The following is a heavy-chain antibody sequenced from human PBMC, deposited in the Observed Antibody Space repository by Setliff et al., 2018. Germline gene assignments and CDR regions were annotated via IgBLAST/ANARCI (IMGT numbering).Heavy chain of an antibody. Sequence: PSETLSLTCAVSGGSISSSNWWSWVRQPPGKGLEWIGEIYHSGSTNYNPSLKSRVTISVDKSKNQFSLKLSSVTAADTAVYYCASSSGFYYYDSSGYDYWGQGTPVTVSS. CDR2: IYHSGST. J-gene: IGHJ4*02. CDR1: GGSISSSNW. D-gene: IGHD3-22*01. V-gene: IGHV4-4*02. CDR3: ASSSGFYYYDSSGYDY.